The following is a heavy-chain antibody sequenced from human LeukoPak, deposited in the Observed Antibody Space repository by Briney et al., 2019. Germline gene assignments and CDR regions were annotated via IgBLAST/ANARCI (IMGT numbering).Heavy chain of an antibody. CDR1: GYTFTDYY. CDR3: ARDESSNPWSFDY. D-gene: IGHD6-6*01. V-gene: IGHV1-2*02. CDR2: IDPNSGGT. Sequence: ASVKVSCKASGYTFTDYYMHWVRQAPGQGPEWMGGIDPNSGGTDYPQKFQGRVTMTKDTSINTAYMEVSSLRSDDTAVYYCARDESSNPWSFDYWGQGTLVTVSS. J-gene: IGHJ4*02.